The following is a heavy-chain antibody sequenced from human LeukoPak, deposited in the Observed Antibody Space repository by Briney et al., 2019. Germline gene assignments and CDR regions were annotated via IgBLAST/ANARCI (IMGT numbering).Heavy chain of an antibody. CDR2: MNPNSGNT. CDR3: ARGLRSSGLKNFQH. V-gene: IGHV1-8*01. J-gene: IGHJ1*01. Sequence: GASVKVSCKASGYAFTSYDINWVRQATGQGLEWMGWMNPNSGNTGYAQKFQGRVTMTRNTSISTAYMELSSLRSEDTAVYYCARGLRSSGLKNFQHWGQGTLVIVSS. CDR1: GYAFTSYD. D-gene: IGHD6-19*01.